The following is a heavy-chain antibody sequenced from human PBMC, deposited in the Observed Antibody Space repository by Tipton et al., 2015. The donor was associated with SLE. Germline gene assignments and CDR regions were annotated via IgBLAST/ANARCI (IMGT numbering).Heavy chain of an antibody. D-gene: IGHD6-13*01. J-gene: IGHJ4*02. V-gene: IGHV4-59*11. Sequence: TLSLTCTVSGGSLRTQYWSWIRQPPGKGLEWIGYIYYSGSTYYNPSPKSRVTISADTSNNQFSLMVASVTAADTAVYYCARGGVSAAGDFDYWGQGTLVTVSS. CDR1: GGSLRTQY. CDR3: ARGGVSAAGDFDY. CDR2: IYYSGST.